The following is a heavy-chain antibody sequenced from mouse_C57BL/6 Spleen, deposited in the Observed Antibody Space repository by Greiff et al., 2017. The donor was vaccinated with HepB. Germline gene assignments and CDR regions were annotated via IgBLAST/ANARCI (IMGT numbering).Heavy chain of an antibody. CDR1: GYAFSSSW. J-gene: IGHJ2*01. CDR2: IYPGDGDT. Sequence: LVESGPELVKPGASVKISCKASGYAFSSSWMNWVKQRPGKGLEWIGRIYPGDGDTNYTGKFKGKATLTADKSSSTAYMQLSSLTSEDSAVYFCARSGIYDGDFYFDYWGQGTTRTVSS. V-gene: IGHV1-82*01. D-gene: IGHD2-3*01. CDR3: ARSGIYDGDFYFDY.